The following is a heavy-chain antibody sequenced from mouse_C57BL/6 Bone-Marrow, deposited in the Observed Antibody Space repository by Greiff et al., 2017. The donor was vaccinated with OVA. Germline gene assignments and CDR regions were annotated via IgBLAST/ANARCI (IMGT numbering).Heavy chain of an antibody. CDR1: GYAFSSSW. CDR2: FYPGDGDT. V-gene: IGHV1-82*01. J-gene: IGHJ4*01. D-gene: IGHD1-1*02. Sequence: VQLQESGPELVKPGASVKISCKASGYAFSSSWMNWVQQRPGKGLEWIGRFYPGDGDTNYNGKFKGQATLTADKSSSTAYMQLSSLTSEDSAVYCCAKGSYYFLAMDYWGQGTSVTVSS. CDR3: AKGSYYFLAMDY.